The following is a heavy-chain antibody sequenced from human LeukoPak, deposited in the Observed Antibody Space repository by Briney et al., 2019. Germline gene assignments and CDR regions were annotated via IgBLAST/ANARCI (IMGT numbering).Heavy chain of an antibody. Sequence: SETLSLTCVVYGGSFSSYYWSWVRQPPGKRLEWIGEINHSGSTNYNPSLKSRVTISVDTSKNQFSLKLSSVTAADTAVYYCARAYSSSWYLNWFDPWGQGTLVTVSS. J-gene: IGHJ5*02. CDR3: ARAYSSSWYLNWFDP. D-gene: IGHD6-13*01. CDR2: INHSGST. V-gene: IGHV4-34*01. CDR1: GGSFSSYY.